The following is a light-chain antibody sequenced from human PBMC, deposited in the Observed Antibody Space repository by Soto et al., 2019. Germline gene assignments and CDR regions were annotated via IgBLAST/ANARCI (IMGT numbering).Light chain of an antibody. CDR2: GAS. J-gene: IGKJ2*01. CDR1: QTISNSY. V-gene: IGKV3-20*01. CDR3: QQYGRSPYT. Sequence: EIVLTQSPGTLSLSPGERATLSCRASQTISNSYLAWYQQKPGQAPRLLIFGASNSATGIADRVSGSGSGTDLTLTISRLEPEDFAVFYCQQYGRSPYTFGQGTKLEIK.